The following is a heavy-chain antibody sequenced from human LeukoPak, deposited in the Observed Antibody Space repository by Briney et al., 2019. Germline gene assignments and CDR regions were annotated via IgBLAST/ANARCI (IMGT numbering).Heavy chain of an antibody. Sequence: ASVKVSCKASGYTFTGYYMHWVRQAPGQGLEWMGWINPSSGGTNYAQKFQGRVTMTRDTSISTAYMELSRLRSDDTAVYYCARDWAYDTGGAFDIWGQGTMVTVSS. J-gene: IGHJ3*02. CDR3: ARDWAYDTGGAFDI. D-gene: IGHD3-22*01. V-gene: IGHV1-2*02. CDR1: GYTFTGYY. CDR2: INPSSGGT.